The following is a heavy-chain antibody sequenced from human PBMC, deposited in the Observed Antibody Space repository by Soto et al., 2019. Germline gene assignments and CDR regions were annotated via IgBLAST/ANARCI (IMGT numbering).Heavy chain of an antibody. CDR1: GGSISSGDYY. Sequence: SETLSLTCTVSGGSISSGDYYWSWIRQPPGKGLEWIGYIYYSGSTYYNPSLKSRVTISVDTSKNQFSLKLSSVTAADTAVYYCARDRSPRVWFDPWGQGTLVTVSS. CDR3: ARDRSPRVWFDP. CDR2: IYYSGST. V-gene: IGHV4-30-4*01. J-gene: IGHJ5*02.